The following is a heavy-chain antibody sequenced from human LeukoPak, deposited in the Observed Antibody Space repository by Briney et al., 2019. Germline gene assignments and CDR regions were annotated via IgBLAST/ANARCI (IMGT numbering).Heavy chain of an antibody. Sequence: SVKVSCKASGGTFSSYAISWVRQAPGQGLEWMGGIIPIFGTANYAQKFQGRVTITADESTSTAYMELSSLRSVDTAVYYCAREGRGIAVAGTPVWGQGTMVTVSS. J-gene: IGHJ3*01. D-gene: IGHD6-19*01. CDR2: IIPIFGTA. CDR1: GGTFSSYA. V-gene: IGHV1-69*01. CDR3: AREGRGIAVAGTPV.